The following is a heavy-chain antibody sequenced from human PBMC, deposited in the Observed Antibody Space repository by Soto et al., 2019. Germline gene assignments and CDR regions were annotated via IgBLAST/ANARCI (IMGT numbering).Heavy chain of an antibody. CDR2: ISSSSSYI. CDR3: ARDSGWEVEYRSSSGYSGMDV. D-gene: IGHD6-6*01. CDR1: GFTFSSYS. J-gene: IGHJ6*02. V-gene: IGHV3-21*01. Sequence: PGGSLRLSCAASGFTFSSYSMNWVRQAPGKGLEWVSSISSSSSYIYYADSVKGRFTISRDNAKNSLYLQMNSLRAEDTAVYYCARDSGWEVEYRSSSGYSGMDVCGQGPTVTVYS.